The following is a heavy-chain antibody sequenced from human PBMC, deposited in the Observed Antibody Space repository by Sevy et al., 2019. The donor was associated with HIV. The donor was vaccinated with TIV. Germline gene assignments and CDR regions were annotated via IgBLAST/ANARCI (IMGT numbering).Heavy chain of an antibody. Sequence: GGSLRLSCAASGFTFSSYAMHWVRQAPGKGLEWVAVISYDGSNKYYADSVKGRFTISRDNSKNTLYLQMNSLRAEDTAVYYCAREGRRLQDGFHYWGQGTLVTVSS. V-gene: IGHV3-30-3*01. CDR2: ISYDGSNK. CDR1: GFTFSSYA. D-gene: IGHD4-4*01. CDR3: AREGRRLQDGFHY. J-gene: IGHJ4*02.